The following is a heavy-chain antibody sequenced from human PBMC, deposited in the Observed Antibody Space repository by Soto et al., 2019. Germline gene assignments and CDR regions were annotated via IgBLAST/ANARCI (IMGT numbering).Heavy chain of an antibody. J-gene: IGHJ6*03. Sequence: ASVKVSCKASGYTFTSYDINWVRQATGQGLEWMGWMNPNSGNTGYAQKFQGRVTMTRNTSISTAYMELSSLRSEDTAVYYCARVTYYYGSGSYTAVYYYCMDVWGKGTTVTVSS. CDR3: ARVTYYYGSGSYTAVYYYCMDV. V-gene: IGHV1-8*01. CDR1: GYTFTSYD. CDR2: MNPNSGNT. D-gene: IGHD3-10*01.